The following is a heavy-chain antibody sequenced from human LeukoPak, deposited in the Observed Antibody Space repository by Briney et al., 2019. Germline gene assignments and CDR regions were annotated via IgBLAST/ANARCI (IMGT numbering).Heavy chain of an antibody. CDR3: AKESDSGYHSEGPKN. V-gene: IGHV3-30*02. Sequence: PGVSLRLSCAASGFLLSDYGMHWVRHAPGKGLEWVAFVRNDGSNEYYVGSVQGRFTISRDKSKNTLYLQMNSLRAEDTAVYSCAKESDSGYHSEGPKNWGLGTLVTVSS. CDR1: GFLLSDYG. CDR2: VRNDGSNE. D-gene: IGHD5-12*01. J-gene: IGHJ4*02.